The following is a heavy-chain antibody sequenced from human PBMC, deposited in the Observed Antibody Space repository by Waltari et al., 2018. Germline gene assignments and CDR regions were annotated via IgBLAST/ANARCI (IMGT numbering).Heavy chain of an antibody. CDR3: ATGKRSIAARKYYYYGMDV. D-gene: IGHD6-6*01. J-gene: IGHJ6*02. CDR1: GYTFTDYY. CDR2: VVPEDGET. Sequence: EVQLVQSGAEVKKPGATVKISCKVSGYTFTDYYMHWVQQAPGKGREWMGLVVPEDGETRYAEKVQGRVTITAATSTDTAYMELSSLRSEDTAVYYWATGKRSIAARKYYYYGMDVWGQGTTVTVSS. V-gene: IGHV1-69-2*01.